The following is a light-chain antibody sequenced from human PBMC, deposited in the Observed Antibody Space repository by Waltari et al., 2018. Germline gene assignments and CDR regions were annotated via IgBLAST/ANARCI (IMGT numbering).Light chain of an antibody. J-gene: IGKJ4*01. Sequence: ELVMTQSPATLSVSPGERATLSCRASQSVSSNLAWYPQKPGQAPRLLIYGASTRATGIPARFSGSGSGTEFTLTISSLQSEDFAVYYCQQYNNWPLTFGGGTKVEIK. V-gene: IGKV3-15*01. CDR3: QQYNNWPLT. CDR2: GAS. CDR1: QSVSSN.